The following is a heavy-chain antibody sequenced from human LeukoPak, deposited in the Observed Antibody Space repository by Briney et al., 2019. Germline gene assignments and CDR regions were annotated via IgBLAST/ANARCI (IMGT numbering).Heavy chain of an antibody. CDR1: GFDIEKYA. CDR2: ISAEGRT. V-gene: IGHV3-43*02. Sequence: GGSLRLSCTASGFDIEKYAVHWVRQRPGKGLEWVGVISAEGRTDHADSVRGRFTISRDNSKESLFLQMTSLRDEDTALYYCATWAFYHDLDVWGQGTTVTVSS. J-gene: IGHJ6*02. D-gene: IGHD3-16*01. CDR3: ATWAFYHDLDV.